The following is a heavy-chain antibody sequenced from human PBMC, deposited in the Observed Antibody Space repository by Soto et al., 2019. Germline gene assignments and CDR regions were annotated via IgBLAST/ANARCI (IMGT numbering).Heavy chain of an antibody. V-gene: IGHV4-30-4*01. J-gene: IGHJ5*02. CDR3: ARGRGYSYGLDP. CDR2: ISYSGTT. Sequence: SETLSLTCTVSGDSISSNNNYWSWIRQPPGEGLEWIGFISYSGTTSYSPSLKSRVATSLDTSKNQFSLSLSSVTAADTAGYYCARGRGYSYGLDPWGQGTLVTVS. CDR1: GDSISSNNNY. D-gene: IGHD5-18*01.